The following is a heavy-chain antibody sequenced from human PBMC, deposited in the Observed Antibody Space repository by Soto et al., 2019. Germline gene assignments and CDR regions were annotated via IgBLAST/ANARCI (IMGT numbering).Heavy chain of an antibody. J-gene: IGHJ4*02. V-gene: IGHV3-33*01. D-gene: IGHD6-13*01. CDR3: ARERSGYSSPGLGY. CDR1: GFTFSSYG. Sequence: QVQLVESGGGVVQPGRSLRLSCAASGFTFSSYGMHWVRQAPGKGLEWVAVIWYDGSNKYYAESVKGRFTISRDNSKNTLYLQRNSLRAEATAVYYCARERSGYSSPGLGYWGQGTLVTFSS. CDR2: IWYDGSNK.